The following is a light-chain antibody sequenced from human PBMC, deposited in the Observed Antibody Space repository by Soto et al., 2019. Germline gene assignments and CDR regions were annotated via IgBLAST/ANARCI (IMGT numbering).Light chain of an antibody. CDR2: AAS. J-gene: IGKJ1*01. V-gene: IGKV1-27*01. CDR1: QGISNY. CDR3: QKYNSAPWT. Sequence: DIQMTQSPSSLSASVGDRVTITCRASQGISNYLAWYQQKPGKVPKLLIYAASTLQSGGPSRFSGSRSGTDLTLTISSLQPEDVATYYCQKYNSAPWTFGQGTKVEIK.